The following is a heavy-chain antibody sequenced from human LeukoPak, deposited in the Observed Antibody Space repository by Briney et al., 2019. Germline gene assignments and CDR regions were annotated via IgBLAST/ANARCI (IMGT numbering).Heavy chain of an antibody. CDR1: GGSISSYY. CDR2: IYYSGST. Sequence: PSETLSLTCTVSGGSISSYYWSWIRQPPGKGLEWIGYIYYSGSTNYNPSLKSRVTISVDTSKNQFSLKLSSVTAADTAVYYCAGGPPGTAMAVYYYYGMDVWGQGTTVTVSS. J-gene: IGHJ6*02. CDR3: AGGPPGTAMAVYYYYGMDV. V-gene: IGHV4-59*01. D-gene: IGHD5-18*01.